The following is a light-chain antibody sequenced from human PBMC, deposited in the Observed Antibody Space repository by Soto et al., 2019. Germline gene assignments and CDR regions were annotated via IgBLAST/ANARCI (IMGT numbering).Light chain of an antibody. V-gene: IGLV2-8*01. J-gene: IGLJ1*01. CDR2: EVS. CDR1: SSDVGGYNY. Sequence: QSVLTQPPSASGSPGQSVTISCTGTSSDVGGYNYVSWYQQHPGKAPKLMIYEVSKRPSGVPDRFSGSKSGNTASLTVSGLQAEDEAYYYCGSYPGFFYVSGPGTKVPVL. CDR3: GSYPGFFYV.